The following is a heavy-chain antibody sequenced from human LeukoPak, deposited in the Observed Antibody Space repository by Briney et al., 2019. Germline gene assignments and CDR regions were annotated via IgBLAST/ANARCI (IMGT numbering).Heavy chain of an antibody. CDR3: AKGGGDYTQFDP. CDR1: GFTFSSYE. CDR2: ISRSGSTI. V-gene: IGHV3-48*03. D-gene: IGHD4-17*01. J-gene: IGHJ5*02. Sequence: GGSLRLSCAASGFTFSSYEMNWVRQAPGKGLEWVSYISRSGSTIYYADSVKGRFTISRDNSKNTLYLQMTSLRAEDTALYYCAKGGGDYTQFDPWGQGTLVTVSS.